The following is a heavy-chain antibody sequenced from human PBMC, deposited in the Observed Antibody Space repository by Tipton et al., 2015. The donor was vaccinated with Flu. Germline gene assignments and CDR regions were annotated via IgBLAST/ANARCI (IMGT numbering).Heavy chain of an antibody. CDR3: ARLYSTGRTDF. D-gene: IGHD2-8*02. V-gene: IGHV5-51*01. CDR1: GYSFTTYW. J-gene: IGHJ4*02. CDR2: IYPGDSDT. Sequence: QLVQSGAVVKKPGESLRISCKGFGYSFTTYWIGWVRQMPGNGLEWVGIIYPGDSDTKYSPSVQGQVTMSVDKSITTAYLQWGSLKASDTAMYYCARLYSTGRTDFWGQGTLVTVSS.